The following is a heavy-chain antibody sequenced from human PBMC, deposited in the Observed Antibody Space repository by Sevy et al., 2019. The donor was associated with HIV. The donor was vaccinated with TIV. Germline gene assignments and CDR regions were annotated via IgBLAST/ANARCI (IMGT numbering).Heavy chain of an antibody. CDR3: ARSGGYSDYGMDV. CDR2: IGSGGDP. J-gene: IGHJ6*02. CDR1: GFTFSSYD. D-gene: IGHD5-12*01. Sequence: GGSLRLSCGASGFTFSSYDMHWVRQAAGKGLEWVSGIGSGGDPYYPGSVKGRFTISRENAKNSLYLQMNSLRAGDTAVYYCARSGGYSDYGMDVWGQGTTVTVSS. V-gene: IGHV3-13*05.